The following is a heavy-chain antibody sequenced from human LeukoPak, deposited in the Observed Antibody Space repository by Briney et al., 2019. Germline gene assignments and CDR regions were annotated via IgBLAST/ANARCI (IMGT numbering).Heavy chain of an antibody. J-gene: IGHJ4*02. CDR1: GFAFSSYS. Sequence: PGGSLRLSCAASGFAFSSYSMNWVRQAPGKGLEWVSSISSSSSYIYYADSVKGRFTISRDNAKNSLCLQMNSLRAEDTAVYYCARDFRLSVGATTVGGNYWGQGTLVTVSS. D-gene: IGHD1-26*01. V-gene: IGHV3-21*01. CDR3: ARDFRLSVGATTVGGNY. CDR2: ISSSSSYI.